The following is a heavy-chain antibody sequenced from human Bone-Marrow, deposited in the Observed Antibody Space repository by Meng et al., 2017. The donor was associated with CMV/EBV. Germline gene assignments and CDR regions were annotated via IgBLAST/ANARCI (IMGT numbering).Heavy chain of an antibody. CDR1: GYTFTSYY. Sequence: ASVKVSCKASGYTFTSYYMHWVRQAPGQGLEWMGIINPSGGSTSYAQKFQGRVTMTRDTSTSTVYMELSSLRSEDTAVYYCARDQVIWGATPALDYYYGMDVWGQGTTVTVSS. D-gene: IGHD1-26*01. V-gene: IGHV1-46*01. J-gene: IGHJ6*02. CDR3: ARDQVIWGATPALDYYYGMDV. CDR2: INPSGGST.